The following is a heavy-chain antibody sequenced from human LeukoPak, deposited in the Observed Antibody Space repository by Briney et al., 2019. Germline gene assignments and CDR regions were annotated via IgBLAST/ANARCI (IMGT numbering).Heavy chain of an antibody. V-gene: IGHV3-23*01. CDR2: ISGTGGNT. Sequence: PGGSLRLSCAASGFTFSSYAMSWVRQAPGKGLEWVSAISGTGGNTYYADSVKGRFTISRDNSKNTLYLQMNSLIDEDTAVYYCAKAQSSGFYWYFDCWGQGTLVTVSS. J-gene: IGHJ4*02. CDR1: GFTFSSYA. CDR3: AKAQSSGFYWYFDC. D-gene: IGHD3-22*01.